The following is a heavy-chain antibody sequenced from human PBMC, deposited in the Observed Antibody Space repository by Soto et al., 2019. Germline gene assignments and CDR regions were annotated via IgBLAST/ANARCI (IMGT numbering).Heavy chain of an antibody. Sequence: VASVKVSCKASGYTFTGSYMHWIRRVPGQGLEWMGWINANSGGTKYAGKFHGRVTMTRDTSISTAYMELTSLRSDDTALYYCARGGSFGILTPRLWGQGTLVTVSS. V-gene: IGHV1-2*02. CDR3: ARGGSFGILTPRL. D-gene: IGHD3-3*01. CDR1: GYTFTGSY. J-gene: IGHJ4*02. CDR2: INANSGGT.